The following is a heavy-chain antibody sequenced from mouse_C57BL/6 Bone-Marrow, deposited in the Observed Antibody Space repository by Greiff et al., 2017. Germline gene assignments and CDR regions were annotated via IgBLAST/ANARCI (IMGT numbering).Heavy chain of an antibody. V-gene: IGHV1-82*01. Sequence: VKLMESGPELVKPGASVKISCKASGYAFSSSWMNWVKQRPGKGLEWIGRIYPGDGDTNYNGKFKGKATLTADKSSSTAYMQLSSLTSEDSAVYFCARLDYDGRAFDYWGQGTTLTVSS. CDR3: ARLDYDGRAFDY. CDR1: GYAFSSSW. D-gene: IGHD2-4*01. J-gene: IGHJ2*01. CDR2: IYPGDGDT.